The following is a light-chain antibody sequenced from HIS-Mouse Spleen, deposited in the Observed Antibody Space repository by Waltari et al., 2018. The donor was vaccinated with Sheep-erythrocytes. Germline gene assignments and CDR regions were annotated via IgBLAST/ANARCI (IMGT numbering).Light chain of an antibody. Sequence: QSALTQPRSVSGSPGQSVPISCTRTSSAVGGSNYVPWYQQHPGKAPKLMIYDVSKRPSGVPDRFSGSKSGNTASLTISGLQAEDEADYYCCSYAGSYTLVFGGGTKLTVL. J-gene: IGLJ2*01. CDR2: DVS. V-gene: IGLV2-11*01. CDR3: CSYAGSYTLV. CDR1: SSAVGGSNY.